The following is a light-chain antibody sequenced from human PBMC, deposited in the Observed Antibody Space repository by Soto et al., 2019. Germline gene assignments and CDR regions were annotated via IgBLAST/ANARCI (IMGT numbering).Light chain of an antibody. CDR1: QSVSSY. Sequence: IVLPQSQATLSLSPGERASLSCRASQSVSSYLAWYQQKPGQAPRLLIYDASNRATGIPARFSGSGSGTDFTLTISSLEPEDFAVYYCQQRSNWPLTFGGGTKVDIK. CDR3: QQRSNWPLT. V-gene: IGKV3-11*01. CDR2: DAS. J-gene: IGKJ4*01.